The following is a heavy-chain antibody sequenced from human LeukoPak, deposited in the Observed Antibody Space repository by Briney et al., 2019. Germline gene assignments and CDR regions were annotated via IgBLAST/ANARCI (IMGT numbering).Heavy chain of an antibody. V-gene: IGHV1-46*01. CDR1: GYTFTSYY. CDR2: INPSGGST. J-gene: IGHJ4*02. Sequence: ASVKVSCKASGYTFTSYYMHWVRQAPRQGLEWMGIINPSGGSTSYAQKFQGRVTMTRDASTSTVYMELSSLRSEDTAVYYCARDPSGSGWPIWGQGTLVTVSS. D-gene: IGHD6-19*01. CDR3: ARDPSGSGWPI.